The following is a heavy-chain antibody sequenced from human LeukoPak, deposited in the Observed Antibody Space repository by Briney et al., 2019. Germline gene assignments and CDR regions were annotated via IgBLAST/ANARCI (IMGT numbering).Heavy chain of an antibody. J-gene: IGHJ6*03. CDR2: MNPNSGNT. CDR3: ARADGSGSTPQDYYYMDV. D-gene: IGHD3-10*01. Sequence: ASVKVSCKASGYTFTSYDINWVRQATGQGLEWMGWMNPNSGNTGYAQKFQGRVTMTTDTSTSTAYMELRSLRSDDTAVYYCARADGSGSTPQDYYYMDVWGKGTTVTISS. CDR1: GYTFTSYD. V-gene: IGHV1-8*01.